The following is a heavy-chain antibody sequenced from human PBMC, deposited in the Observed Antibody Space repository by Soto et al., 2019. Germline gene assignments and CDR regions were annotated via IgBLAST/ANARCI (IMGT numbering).Heavy chain of an antibody. V-gene: IGHV4-59*01. CDR2: IFYRGSS. CDR3: AREAGARYPFTP. J-gene: IGHJ5*02. CDR1: GGSISSYY. Sequence: SETLSLTCTVSGGSISSYYWSCVRQPPGKGLEWIGYIFYRGSSNYNPSLKSRVTISVDTSKNQFSLKLSSVTAADTAMYYCAREAGARYPFTPCGQGTLVTVSS. D-gene: IGHD1-1*01.